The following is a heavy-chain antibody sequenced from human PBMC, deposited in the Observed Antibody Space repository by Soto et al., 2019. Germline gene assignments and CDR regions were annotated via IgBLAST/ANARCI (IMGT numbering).Heavy chain of an antibody. CDR2: MNPNSGNT. D-gene: IGHD6-19*01. CDR1: GYTFTSYD. J-gene: IGHJ1*01. Sequence: QVQLVQSGAEVKKPGASVKVSCKASGYTFTSYDINWVRQATGQGLEWMGWMNPNSGNTGYAQKFQGRVTMTRNTSISTANMELRSLRSEDTAVYYCAGTYSSGRITEYFQHWGQGTLVTVSS. CDR3: AGTYSSGRITEYFQH. V-gene: IGHV1-8*01.